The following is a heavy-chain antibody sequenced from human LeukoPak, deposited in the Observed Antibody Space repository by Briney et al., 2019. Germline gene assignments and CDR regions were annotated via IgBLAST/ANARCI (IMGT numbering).Heavy chain of an antibody. J-gene: IGHJ3*02. CDR3: ARSQYLLNRDALDI. CDR1: GYIFTSYY. V-gene: IGHV1-46*01. Sequence: GASVKVSCKASGYIFTSYYIHWVRQAPGQGLQWLGVINPIGAITIYAQNFQGRVTMTRDTSTSTVYMELSSLRSEDTAVYYCARSQYLLNRDALDIWGQGKMVTVSS. D-gene: IGHD1-14*01. CDR2: INPIGAIT.